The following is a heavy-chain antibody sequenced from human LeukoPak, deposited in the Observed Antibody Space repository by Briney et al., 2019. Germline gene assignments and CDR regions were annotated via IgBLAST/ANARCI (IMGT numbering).Heavy chain of an antibody. V-gene: IGHV3-23*01. CDR2: VSASGSTT. J-gene: IGHJ4*02. CDR3: VKSHGAGSPQHFDF. Sequence: GGSPRLSCAASGFGVNTNYMTWVRQAPGKGLEWVSGVSASGSTTYYADSVQGRFTISRDNSRNTLYLQMNTLRAEDTAVYYCVKSHGAGSPQHFDFWGQGTPVTVSS. CDR1: GFGVNTNY. D-gene: IGHD3-10*01.